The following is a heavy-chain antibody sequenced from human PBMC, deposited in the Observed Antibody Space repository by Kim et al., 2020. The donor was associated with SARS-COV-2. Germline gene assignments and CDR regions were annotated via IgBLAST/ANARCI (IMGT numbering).Heavy chain of an antibody. CDR1: GGSIRSGGKF. Sequence: SETLSLTCSVSGGSIRSGGKFWTWIRQHPAKGLEWIGYISNSGNPHDSPSLRGRVSISLQTSENQFSLEVTSVTAADTAVYYCARGQPLDYGGQGILVTVSS. V-gene: IGHV4-31*03. CDR3: ARGQPLDY. J-gene: IGHJ4*02. CDR2: ISNSGNP. D-gene: IGHD2-2*01.